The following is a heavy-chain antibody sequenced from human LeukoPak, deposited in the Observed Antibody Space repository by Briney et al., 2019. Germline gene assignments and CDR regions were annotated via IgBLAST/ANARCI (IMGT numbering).Heavy chain of an antibody. D-gene: IGHD6-19*01. CDR2: ISSSSSYI. J-gene: IGHJ5*02. V-gene: IGHV3-21*01. CDR1: GFTFSSYS. CDR3: ASRIAVAPNNWFDP. Sequence: GGSLRLFCAASGFTFSSYSMNWVRQAPGKGLEWVSSISSSSSYIYYADSVKGRFTISRDNAKNSLYLQMNSLRAEDTAVYYCASRIAVAPNNWFDPWGQGTLVTVSS.